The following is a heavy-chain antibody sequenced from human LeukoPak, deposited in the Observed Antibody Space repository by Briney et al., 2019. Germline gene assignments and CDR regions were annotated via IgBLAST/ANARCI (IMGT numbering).Heavy chain of an antibody. D-gene: IGHD5-18*01. CDR1: GFTFSSYD. CDR3: ARAVGTAMAHTHYFDY. CDR2: IGTAGDP. J-gene: IGHJ4*02. Sequence: GGSLRLSCAASGFTFSSYDMHWVRQATGKGLEWVSAIGTAGDPYYPGSVKGRFTISRENAKNSLYLQMNSLRAGDTAVYYCARAVGTAMAHTHYFDYWGQGTLVTVSS. V-gene: IGHV3-13*05.